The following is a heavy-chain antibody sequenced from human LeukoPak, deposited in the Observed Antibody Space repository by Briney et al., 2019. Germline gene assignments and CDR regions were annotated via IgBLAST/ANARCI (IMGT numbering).Heavy chain of an antibody. CDR1: GGSVSSGSYY. V-gene: IGHV4-61*01. J-gene: IGHJ6*04. Sequence: PSGTLSLTCTVSGGSVSSGSYYWSWIRQPPGKGLEWIGYIYYGGSTNYNPSLKSRVTISVDTSKNQFSLKLSSVTAADTAVYYCARDQYELRSYYYGMDAWGKGTTVSVSS. CDR2: IYYGGST. CDR3: ARDQYELRSYYYGMDA. D-gene: IGHD2-2*01.